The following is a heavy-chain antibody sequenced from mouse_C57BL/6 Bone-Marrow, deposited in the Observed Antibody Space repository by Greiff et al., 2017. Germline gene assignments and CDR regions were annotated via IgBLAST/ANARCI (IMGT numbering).Heavy chain of an antibody. D-gene: IGHD1-1*01. J-gene: IGHJ4*01. CDR2: IDPETGGT. CDR1: GYTFTDYE. V-gene: IGHV1-15*01. Sequence: VKLVESGAELARPGASVTLSCKASGYTFTDYEMHWVKQTPVHGLEWIGAIDPETGGTAYNQKFKGKAILTADKSSSTAYMELRSLTSEDSAVYYCTRPYYYGSSCGYAMDYWGQGTSVTVSS. CDR3: TRPYYYGSSCGYAMDY.